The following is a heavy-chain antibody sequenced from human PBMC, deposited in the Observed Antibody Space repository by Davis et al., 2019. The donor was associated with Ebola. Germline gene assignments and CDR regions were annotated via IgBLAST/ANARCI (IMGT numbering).Heavy chain of an antibody. CDR2: IIPIFGTA. V-gene: IGHV1-69*13. CDR3: ARDLPCYGDYSFEI. D-gene: IGHD4-17*01. Sequence: SVKVSCKASGGTFSSYAISWVRQAPGQGLEWMGGIIPIFGTANYAQKFQGRVTITADESTSTAYMELSSLRSEDTAVYYCARDLPCYGDYSFEIWGQGTMVTVSS. J-gene: IGHJ3*02. CDR1: GGTFSSYA.